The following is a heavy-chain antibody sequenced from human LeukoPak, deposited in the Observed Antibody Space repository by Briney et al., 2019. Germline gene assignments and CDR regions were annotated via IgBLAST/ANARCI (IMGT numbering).Heavy chain of an antibody. CDR2: FDPEDGET. J-gene: IGHJ4*02. Sequence: ASVKVSCKVSGYTLTELSMHWVRQAPGKGLEWMGGFDPEDGETIYAQKLQGRVTMTTDTSTSTAYMELRSLRSDDTAVYYCARAPAGAFDYWGQGTLVTVSS. V-gene: IGHV1-24*01. CDR1: GYTLTELS. D-gene: IGHD6-19*01. CDR3: ARAPAGAFDY.